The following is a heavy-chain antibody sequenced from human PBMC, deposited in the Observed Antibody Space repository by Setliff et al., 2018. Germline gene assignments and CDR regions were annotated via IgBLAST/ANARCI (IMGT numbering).Heavy chain of an antibody. D-gene: IGHD2-15*01. CDR2: IDTSGST. Sequence: SETLSLTCTVSGASISSYYWSWIRQPPGKGLEWIGYIDTSGSTNYNPSLKSRVAISIDTSKNQFSLKVNSVTAADTAIYYCARGLNSVSWTFAYWGQGSLVTVSS. CDR3: ARGLNSVSWTFAY. CDR1: GASISSYY. V-gene: IGHV4-4*08. J-gene: IGHJ4*02.